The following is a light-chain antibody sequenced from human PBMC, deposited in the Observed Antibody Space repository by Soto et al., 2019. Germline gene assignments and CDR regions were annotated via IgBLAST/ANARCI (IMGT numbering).Light chain of an antibody. V-gene: IGKV3-15*01. CDR2: GVS. CDR1: QSVSSK. CDR3: QQYNNWPHT. J-gene: IGKJ2*01. Sequence: EILMTQSPATLSVSLGGRATLSCRASQSVSSKLAWFQQKPGQAPSLLIYGVSTRATGVPVRFSGSGSGTEFTLTINSLQSEDFAVYYCQQYNNWPHTFGQGTKVDIK.